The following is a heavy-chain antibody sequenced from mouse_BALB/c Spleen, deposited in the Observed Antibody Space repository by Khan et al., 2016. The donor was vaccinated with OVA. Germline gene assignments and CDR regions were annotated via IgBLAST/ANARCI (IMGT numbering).Heavy chain of an antibody. D-gene: IGHD2-1*01. Sequence: QVRLQQSGGAVIRPGTSVKVSCKASGYAFTHYLIEWVKQRPGQGLEWIGVINPGSGSANYNEKFKDKAILTADKSSSTAYMQLSSLTSDDSAVYFCARDDYGNFLYFDYWGQGTTLTVSS. V-gene: IGHV1-54*01. CDR2: INPGSGSA. J-gene: IGHJ2*01. CDR3: ARDDYGNFLYFDY. CDR1: GYAFTHYL.